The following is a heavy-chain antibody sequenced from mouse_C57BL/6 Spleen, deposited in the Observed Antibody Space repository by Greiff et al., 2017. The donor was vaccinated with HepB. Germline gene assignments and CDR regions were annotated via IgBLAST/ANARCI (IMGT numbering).Heavy chain of an antibody. J-gene: IGHJ2*01. V-gene: IGHV1-15*01. CDR2: IDPETGGT. Sequence: VKLVESGAELVRPGASVTLSCKASGYTFTDYEMHWVKQTPVHGLEWIGAIDPETGGTAYNQKFKGKAILTADKSSSTAYMELRSLTSEDSAVYYCTRGDRPFDYWGQGTTLTVSS. CDR3: TRGDRPFDY. CDR1: GYTFTDYE. D-gene: IGHD3-3*01.